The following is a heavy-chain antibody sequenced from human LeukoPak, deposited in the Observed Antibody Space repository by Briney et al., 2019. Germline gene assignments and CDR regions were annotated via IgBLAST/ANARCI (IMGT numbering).Heavy chain of an antibody. D-gene: IGHD4-17*01. Sequence: ASVKVSCKASGGTFSSYAISWVRQAPGQGLEWMGGIIPIFGTANYAQKFQGGVTITADESTSTAYMELSSLRSEDTAVYYCARENTVTSYYFDYWGQGTLVTVSS. J-gene: IGHJ4*02. CDR3: ARENTVTSYYFDY. V-gene: IGHV1-69*13. CDR1: GGTFSSYA. CDR2: IIPIFGTA.